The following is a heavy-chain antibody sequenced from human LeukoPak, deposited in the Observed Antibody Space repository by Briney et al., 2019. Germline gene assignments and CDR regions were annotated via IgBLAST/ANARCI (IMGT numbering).Heavy chain of an antibody. CDR3: ARLYSGSYSSRRGPGLIADY. D-gene: IGHD1-26*01. V-gene: IGHV4-31*03. J-gene: IGHJ4*02. CDR1: GGSISSGGYY. Sequence: SETLSLTCTVSGGSISSGGYYWSWIRQHPGKGLEWIGYIYYSGSTYYNPSLKSRVTISVDTSKNQFSLKLSSVTAADTAVYYCARLYSGSYSSRRGPGLIADYWGQGTLVTVSS. CDR2: IYYSGST.